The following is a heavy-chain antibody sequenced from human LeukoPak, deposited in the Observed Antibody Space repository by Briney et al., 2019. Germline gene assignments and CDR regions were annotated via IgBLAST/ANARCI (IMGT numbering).Heavy chain of an antibody. Sequence: ASVKVSCKASGYTFTAYYLHWVRQAPGQRLEWMGWINPNTGDTESAQNFQGRVTMTRDTTISTAYLELIRLTSDDTAVYYCASYPRYVSTPPFDYWGQGTLVTVSS. V-gene: IGHV1-2*02. J-gene: IGHJ4*02. CDR1: GYTFTAYY. CDR3: ASYPRYVSTPPFDY. CDR2: INPNTGDT. D-gene: IGHD2-15*01.